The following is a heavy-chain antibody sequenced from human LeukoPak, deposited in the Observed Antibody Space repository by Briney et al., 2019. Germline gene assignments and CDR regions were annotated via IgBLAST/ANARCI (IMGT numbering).Heavy chain of an antibody. J-gene: IGHJ4*02. Sequence: HPGESLRLSCAASGFTLSSYWMHWVRQAPGKGLVWVSRINSDGSSTSYADSVKGRFTISRDNAKNTVYLQMNSLRAEDSAVYYCAKAGGLSSGYWDCWGQGALVTVSS. V-gene: IGHV3-74*01. CDR3: AKAGGLSSGYWDC. D-gene: IGHD3-22*01. CDR2: INSDGSST. CDR1: GFTLSSYW.